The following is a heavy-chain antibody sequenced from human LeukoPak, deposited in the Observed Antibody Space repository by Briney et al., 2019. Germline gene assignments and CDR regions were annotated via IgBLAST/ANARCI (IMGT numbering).Heavy chain of an antibody. V-gene: IGHV4-59*08. Sequence: PSETLSLTCTVSGGSISSYYWSWIRQPPGKGLEWIGYIYYSGSTNYNPSLKSRVTISVDTSKNQFSLKLSSVTAADTAVYYCARAPRGYSYGYYYYGMDVWGQGTTVTVSS. D-gene: IGHD5-18*01. J-gene: IGHJ6*02. CDR3: ARAPRGYSYGYYYYGMDV. CDR2: IYYSGST. CDR1: GGSISSYY.